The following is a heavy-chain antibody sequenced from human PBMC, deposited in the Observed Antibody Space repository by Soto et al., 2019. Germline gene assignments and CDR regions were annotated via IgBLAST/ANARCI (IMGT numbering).Heavy chain of an antibody. CDR3: ARRETKPKNQFDP. Sequence: EVQLLESGGGLVQHGGSLRLSCAASGLTFSSYAMSWVRQAPGKELEWVSAISGSGGSTYYADSVKGRFTISGDNSNNTQYLQRDSLRAEDTAVYYCARRETKPKNQFDPWGQGTLVTVSS. V-gene: IGHV3-23*01. CDR2: ISGSGGST. D-gene: IGHD2-8*01. CDR1: GLTFSSYA. J-gene: IGHJ5*02.